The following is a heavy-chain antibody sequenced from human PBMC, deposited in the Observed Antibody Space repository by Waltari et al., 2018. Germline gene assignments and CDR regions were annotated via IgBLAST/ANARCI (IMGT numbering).Heavy chain of an antibody. J-gene: IGHJ4*02. CDR2: INAGNGNT. D-gene: IGHD4-17*01. V-gene: IGHV1-3*01. CDR3: ARHPNTVTTVDY. CDR1: GYTFTSYA. Sequence: QVQLVQAGAEVQKPGASVKVSCKASGYTFTSYAMHWVRQAPGQRLEWMGWINAGNGNTKYSQKFQGRVTITRDTSASTAYMELSSLRSEDTAVYYCARHPNTVTTVDYWGQGTLVTVSS.